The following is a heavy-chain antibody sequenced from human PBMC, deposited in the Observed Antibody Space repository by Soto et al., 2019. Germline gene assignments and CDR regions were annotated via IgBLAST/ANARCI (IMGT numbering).Heavy chain of an antibody. D-gene: IGHD1-26*01. V-gene: IGHV4-39*01. CDR2: VHSTGGT. J-gene: IGHJ6*02. CDR1: GGSISSGGYF. CDR3: AKREDSSRFGGLDI. Sequence: PSETLSLTCTVSGGSISSGGYFWDWIRQPPGKGLEWIGTVHSTGGTYYSPSLRSRVTLSVDTSKNLFSLKMSSASAADTVVYCCAKREDSSRFGGLDIWGQGTTVTVSS.